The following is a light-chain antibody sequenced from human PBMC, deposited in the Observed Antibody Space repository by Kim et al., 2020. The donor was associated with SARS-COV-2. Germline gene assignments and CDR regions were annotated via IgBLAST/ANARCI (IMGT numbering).Light chain of an antibody. Sequence: LTQPHSVSESPGKAVTISCTRSSGSIATKYVQWYQQRPGSAPTTVIYEDNQRPSGVPDRFSGSIDSSSNSASLTISGLKTEDEADYYCQSSDNNQEVFGGGTKVTVL. V-gene: IGLV6-57*04. CDR2: EDN. CDR3: QSSDNNQEV. J-gene: IGLJ3*02. CDR1: SGSIATKY.